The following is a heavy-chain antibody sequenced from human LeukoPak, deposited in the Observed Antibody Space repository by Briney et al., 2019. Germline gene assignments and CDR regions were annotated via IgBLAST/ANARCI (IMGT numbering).Heavy chain of an antibody. Sequence: PGGSLRLSCAASGFTFSSYGMHWVRQAPGKGLEWVAFIRYDGSNKNYADSVKGRFTISRDNSKNTLYLQMNSLRAEDTAVYYCPKPTHDTAEGYWGQGTLVTVSS. CDR3: PKPTHDTAEGY. V-gene: IGHV3-30*02. J-gene: IGHJ4*02. CDR1: GFTFSSYG. CDR2: IRYDGSNK. D-gene: IGHD5-18*01.